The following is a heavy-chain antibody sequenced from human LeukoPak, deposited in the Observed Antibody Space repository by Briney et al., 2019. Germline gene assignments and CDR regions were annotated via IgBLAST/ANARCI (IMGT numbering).Heavy chain of an antibody. CDR3: ARGYGSSRGWY. D-gene: IGHD6-6*01. Sequence: GGSLRLSCAASGFTFSSYWMHWVRQAPGKGLVWVSRINSDGSSTGYADSVKGRFTISRDNAKNTLYLQMNSLRAEDTAVYYCARGYGSSRGWYWGQGTLVTVSS. V-gene: IGHV3-74*01. CDR1: GFTFSSYW. J-gene: IGHJ4*02. CDR2: INSDGSST.